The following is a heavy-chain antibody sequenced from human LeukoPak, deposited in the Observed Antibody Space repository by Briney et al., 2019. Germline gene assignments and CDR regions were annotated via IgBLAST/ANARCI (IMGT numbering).Heavy chain of an antibody. CDR2: MNPNATNT. CDR3: ARDKRVAGGASDI. CDR1: GYTLTDYD. D-gene: IGHD3-10*01. Sequence: ASVKVSCKASGYTLTDYDINWVRQATGQGLEWMGWMNPNATNTGYAQTFYAQKFQGRVSMTRNTPINTAYMELSSLGPEDTAVYYCARDKRVAGGASDIWGQGTMVTVSS. J-gene: IGHJ3*02. V-gene: IGHV1-8*01.